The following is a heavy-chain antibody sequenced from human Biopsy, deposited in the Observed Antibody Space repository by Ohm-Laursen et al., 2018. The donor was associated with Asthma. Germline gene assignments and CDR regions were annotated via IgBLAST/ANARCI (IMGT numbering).Heavy chain of an antibody. D-gene: IGHD3-3*02. V-gene: IGHV3-53*01. J-gene: IGHJ1*01. CDR3: ARTFHFWSPYHAEHYQL. CDR1: GFTVSTNG. Sequence: SLRLSCAASGFTVSTNGMSWVRQPPGKGLEWVSVIYSGGGTYYADSVQGRVTISRDNSTNTLSLQMNSLRAEDTAVYYCARTFHFWSPYHAEHYQLWGQGTLVTVSS. CDR2: IYSGGGT.